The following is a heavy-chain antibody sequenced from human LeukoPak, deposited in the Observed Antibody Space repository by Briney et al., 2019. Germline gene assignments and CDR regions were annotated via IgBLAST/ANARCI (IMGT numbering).Heavy chain of an antibody. J-gene: IGHJ4*02. CDR2: IFPGDSDT. CDR1: GYIFTNYY. Sequence: GESLKISCKGSGYIFTNYYIAWVRQMPGKGLEWMGIIFPGDSDTRYSPSFQGQVTISADKSINTAYLQRNSLKASDTAMYYCARGAPFDYWGQGTLVTVPS. CDR3: ARGAPFDY. V-gene: IGHV5-51*03.